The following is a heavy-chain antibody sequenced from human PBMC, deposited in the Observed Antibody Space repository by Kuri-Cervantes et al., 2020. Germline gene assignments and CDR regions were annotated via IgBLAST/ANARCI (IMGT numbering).Heavy chain of an antibody. V-gene: IGHV3-21*04. D-gene: IGHD1-7*01. CDR2: ISSSSSYI. Sequence: LSLTCAVSGGSXSSSSHYWGWVRQAPGKALEWVSSISSSSSYICYADSVKGRFTISRDNAKNTVFLEMNSLKVEDTAVYYCAKMDGYPELHFDSWGQGTLVTVSS. CDR1: GGSXSSSSHY. CDR3: AKMDGYPELHFDS. J-gene: IGHJ4*02.